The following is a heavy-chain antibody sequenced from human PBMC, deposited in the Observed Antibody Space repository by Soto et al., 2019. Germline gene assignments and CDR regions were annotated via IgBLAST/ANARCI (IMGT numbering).Heavy chain of an antibody. J-gene: IGHJ6*02. CDR3: ERETVTHEDGNYFVIDV. CDR1: GGTFSTST. D-gene: IGHD4-17*01. V-gene: IGHV1-69*08. Sequence: QVQLVQSGAEVKKPGSSVKVSCKTSGGTFSTSTFSWVRQAPGQGLEWMGNIIPVLDVTNYAQKFRDRLTCTADTSTSTADMELSNLRYDDTAVYYCERETVTHEDGNYFVIDVLGQGTTVTFSS. CDR2: IIPVLDVT.